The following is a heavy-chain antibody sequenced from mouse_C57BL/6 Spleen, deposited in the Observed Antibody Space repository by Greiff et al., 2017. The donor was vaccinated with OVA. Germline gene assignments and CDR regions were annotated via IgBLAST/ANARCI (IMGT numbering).Heavy chain of an antibody. V-gene: IGHV1-81*01. CDR2: IYPRSGNT. CDR3: ARDGASGFMTMDY. CDR1: GYTFTSYG. J-gene: IGHJ4*01. D-gene: IGHD1-1*01. Sequence: VQLMESGAELARPGASVKLSCKASGYTFTSYGISWVKQRTGQGLEWIGEIYPRSGNTYYNEKFKGKATLTADKSSSTAYMQLSSLTSAVTAVYSGARDGASGFMTMDYWGQGTTLTVSS.